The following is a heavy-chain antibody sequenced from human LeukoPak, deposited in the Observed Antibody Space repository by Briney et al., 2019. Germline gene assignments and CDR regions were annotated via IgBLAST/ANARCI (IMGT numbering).Heavy chain of an antibody. J-gene: IGHJ5*02. Sequence: PSETLSLTCAVYGGSFSGYYWSWIRQPPGKGLEWIGEINHSGSTNYNPSLKSRVTISVDTSKNQFSLKLSSVTAADTAAYYCARSRLGATTPWGQGTLVTVSS. CDR1: GGSFSGYY. CDR2: INHSGST. D-gene: IGHD1-26*01. V-gene: IGHV4-34*01. CDR3: ARSRLGATTP.